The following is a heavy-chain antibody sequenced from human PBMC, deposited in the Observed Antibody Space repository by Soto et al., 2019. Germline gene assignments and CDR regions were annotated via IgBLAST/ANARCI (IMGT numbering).Heavy chain of an antibody. Sequence: EVQLLESGGGLVQPGGSLRLSCAASGFTFSDYAMSWVRQAPGKGLEWVSTISGSGGTTYYADSAKGRFTISRDNSKNTIYVQMNSLRADDTAVYYCAKDRGYCSSASCSGSYWYFDLWGRGTLVTVSS. V-gene: IGHV3-23*01. J-gene: IGHJ2*01. D-gene: IGHD2-2*01. CDR3: AKDRGYCSSASCSGSYWYFDL. CDR2: ISGSGGTT. CDR1: GFTFSDYA.